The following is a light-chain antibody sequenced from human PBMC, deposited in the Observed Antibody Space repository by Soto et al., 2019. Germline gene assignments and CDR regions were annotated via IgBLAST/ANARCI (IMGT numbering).Light chain of an antibody. V-gene: IGKV3-11*01. CDR2: DAT. Sequence: VLTQSPVTLSLSPGETTTLFCKASQSVGIYLGWFQQKPGQAPRVLIYDATNRAGGVTDRFSGSGSGTDFTLTISSLEAEDSAVSYCQQRDIWPPLTCGGGTKLEIK. CDR3: QQRDIWPPLT. J-gene: IGKJ4*01. CDR1: QSVGIY.